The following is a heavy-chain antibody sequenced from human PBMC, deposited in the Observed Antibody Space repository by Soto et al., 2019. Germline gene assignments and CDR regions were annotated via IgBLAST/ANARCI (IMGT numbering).Heavy chain of an antibody. CDR2: IYWDDDK. V-gene: IGHV2-5*02. D-gene: IGHD6-6*01. CDR1: GFSLSTSDVG. J-gene: IGHJ4*02. Sequence: SGPTLVNPTQTLTLTCTFSGFSLSTSDVGVGWIRQPPGKALEWLAIIYWDDDKRYSPSLKSRLTITKDTSKNQVVLTVTNMDPVDTATYYCAHSKYSRSSFDYWGQGTLVTVSS. CDR3: AHSKYSRSSFDY.